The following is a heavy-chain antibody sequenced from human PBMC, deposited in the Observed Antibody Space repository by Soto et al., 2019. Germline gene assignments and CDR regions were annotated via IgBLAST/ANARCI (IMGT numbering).Heavy chain of an antibody. CDR3: AGGPYCGGDCYRFDY. V-gene: IGHV3-53*02. Sequence: EVQLVETGGGLIQPGGSLRLSCAASGFSVSDNYMSWVRQAPGKALEWVSIIYTGDRTYYADSVKGRFTISRDKSKKTLYIQINSLGVEDTAVYYCAGGPYCGGDCYRFDYWGRGTLVTVSS. J-gene: IGHJ4*02. CDR2: IYTGDRT. D-gene: IGHD2-21*02. CDR1: GFSVSDNY.